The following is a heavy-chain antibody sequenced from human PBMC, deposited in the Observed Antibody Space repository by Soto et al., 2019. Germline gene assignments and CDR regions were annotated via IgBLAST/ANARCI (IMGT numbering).Heavy chain of an antibody. D-gene: IGHD3-22*01. V-gene: IGHV1-69*13. CDR1: GGTFSSYA. Sequence: GASVKVSCKASGGTFSSYAISWVRQAPGQGLEWMGGIIPIFGTANYAQKFQGRVTITADESTSTAYMELSSLRSEDTAVYYCASGRRYYYDSSQPFDPWGQGTLVTVSS. J-gene: IGHJ5*02. CDR3: ASGRRYYYDSSQPFDP. CDR2: IIPIFGTA.